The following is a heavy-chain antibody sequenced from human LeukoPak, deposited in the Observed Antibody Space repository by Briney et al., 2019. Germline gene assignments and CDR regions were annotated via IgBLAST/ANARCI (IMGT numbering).Heavy chain of an antibody. Sequence: GGSLRLSCAASGFTFSNYAMTWVRQAPGKGLEWVSSISSSSSYVYYADSVKGRFTISRDNAKNSLYLQMNSLRAEDTAVYYCATVPAAMPTFYYGMDVWGQGTTVTVSS. D-gene: IGHD2-2*01. CDR1: GFTFSNYA. CDR2: ISSSSSYV. CDR3: ATVPAAMPTFYYGMDV. J-gene: IGHJ6*02. V-gene: IGHV3-21*01.